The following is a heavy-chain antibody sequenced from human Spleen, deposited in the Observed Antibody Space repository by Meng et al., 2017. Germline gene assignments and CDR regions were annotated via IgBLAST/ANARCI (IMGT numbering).Heavy chain of an antibody. Sequence: GESLKISCAVSGVSVSDSDIHWVRQASGKGLEWVGRIGGRPKGYATHYAAPVRGRFTLSRDDSRNTAYLQMNSLETEDSAVYYCTIYIRGHIWGQGTMVTVAS. V-gene: IGHV3-73*01. D-gene: IGHD6-19*01. CDR3: TIYIRGHI. CDR2: IGGRPKGYAT. J-gene: IGHJ3*02. CDR1: GVSVSDSD.